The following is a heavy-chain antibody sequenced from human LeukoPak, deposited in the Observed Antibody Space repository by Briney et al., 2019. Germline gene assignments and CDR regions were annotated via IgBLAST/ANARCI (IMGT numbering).Heavy chain of an antibody. CDR3: AREVSGSYLLDY. CDR2: IYYSGST. Sequence: SETLSLTCTVSGGSISSYYWSWNRQPPGKGLEWIGYIYYSGSTNYNPSLKSRVTISVDTSKNQFSLKLSSVTAADTAVYYCAREVSGSYLLDYWGQGTLVTVSS. J-gene: IGHJ4*02. V-gene: IGHV4-59*01. CDR1: GGSISSYY. D-gene: IGHD1-26*01.